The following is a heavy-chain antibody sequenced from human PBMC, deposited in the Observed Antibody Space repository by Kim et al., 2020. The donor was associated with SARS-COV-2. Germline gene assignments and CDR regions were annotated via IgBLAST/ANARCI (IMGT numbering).Heavy chain of an antibody. V-gene: IGHV3-15*01. D-gene: IGHD3-9*01. Sequence: PEKGRFTSSRDDSKNTRYLQMNSLKTEDTAEYYCTTNNYDMLTGYYHFDYWGQGTLVTVSS. CDR3: TTNNYDMLTGYYHFDY. J-gene: IGHJ4*02.